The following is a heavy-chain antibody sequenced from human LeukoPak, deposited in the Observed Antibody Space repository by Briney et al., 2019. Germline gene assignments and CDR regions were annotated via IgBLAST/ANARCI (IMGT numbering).Heavy chain of an antibody. CDR1: GYSFTSYW. CDR2: IYPGDSDA. D-gene: IGHD2-15*01. J-gene: IGHJ4*02. CDR3: ARLRYWSGGSCYSFDY. Sequence: GESLQISCKGSGYSFTSYWIGWVRQMPGKGLEWKGIIYPGDSDARYSPSLQGQVTISADNAISTAYLHWSSLKASDTAMYYCARLRYWSGGSCYSFDYWGQGTLVTVCS. V-gene: IGHV5-51*01.